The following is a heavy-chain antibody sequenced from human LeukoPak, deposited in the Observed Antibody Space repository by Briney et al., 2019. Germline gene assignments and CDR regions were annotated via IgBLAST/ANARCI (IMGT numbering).Heavy chain of an antibody. CDR1: GYSIGSGYY. V-gene: IGHV4-38-2*01. CDR2: IYHSGST. CDR3: AIGNGWYEGYYYYGMDV. D-gene: IGHD6-19*01. J-gene: IGHJ6*04. Sequence: SETLSLTCAVSGYSIGSGYYWGWIRQPPGKGLEWIGSIYHSGSTYYNPSLKSRVTISVDTSKNQFSLKLSSVTAADTAVYYCAIGNGWYEGYYYYGMDVWGKGTTVTVSS.